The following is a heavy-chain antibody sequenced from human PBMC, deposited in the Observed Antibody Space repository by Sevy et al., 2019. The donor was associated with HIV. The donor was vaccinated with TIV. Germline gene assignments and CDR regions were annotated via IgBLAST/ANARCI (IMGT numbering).Heavy chain of an antibody. V-gene: IGHV4-31*03. J-gene: IGHJ5*02. D-gene: IGHD2-2*02. CDR1: GGSISSGGYY. CDR3: ARGNVVVPAAIGDWFDP. CDR2: IYYSGST. Sequence: SETLSLTCTVSGGSISSGGYYWSWIRQHPGKGLEWIGYIYYSGSTYYNPSLKSRVTISVDTPKNQFSLKLSSVTAADTAVYYCARGNVVVPAAIGDWFDPWGQGTLVTVSS.